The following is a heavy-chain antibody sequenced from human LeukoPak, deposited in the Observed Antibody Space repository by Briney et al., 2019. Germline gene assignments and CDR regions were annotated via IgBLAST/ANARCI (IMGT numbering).Heavy chain of an antibody. V-gene: IGHV3-66*01. Sequence: GGSLRLSCAAPGLIFSRNYMTWVRQAPGKGLEWLSVIYSDGSTHYAASVKGRFIISRDNSKNTLYLQMNTLRAEDTAVYYCARVTPPTDWGQGTLVTVSS. CDR3: ARVTPPTD. CDR1: GLIFSRNY. J-gene: IGHJ4*02. D-gene: IGHD1-14*01. CDR2: IYSDGST.